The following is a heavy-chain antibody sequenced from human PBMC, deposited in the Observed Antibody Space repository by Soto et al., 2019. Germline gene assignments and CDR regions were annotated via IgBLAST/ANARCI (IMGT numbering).Heavy chain of an antibody. Sequence: SVKVSCKASGGTFSSYAISWVRQAPGQGLEWMGGIIPIFGTANYAQKFQGRVTITADKSTSTAYMELSSLRSEDTAVYYCATARFNYYGSGTTHSYDYWGQGTLVTVSS. J-gene: IGHJ4*02. CDR3: ATARFNYYGSGTTHSYDY. V-gene: IGHV1-69*06. CDR1: GGTFSSYA. D-gene: IGHD3-10*01. CDR2: IIPIFGTA.